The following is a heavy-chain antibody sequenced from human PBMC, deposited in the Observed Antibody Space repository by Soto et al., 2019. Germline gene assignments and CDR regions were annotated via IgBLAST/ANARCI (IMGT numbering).Heavy chain of an antibody. CDR2: ISFDGSRK. CDR1: GFTFSSYA. Sequence: QVQLVESGGGVVQPGRSLRLSCAASGFTFSSYAMHWVRQAPGKGLEWVAGISFDGSRKYYADSVKDRFTISRDNSKNTLYVQINSLRAEDTAVYYCGRDRRFGNGYNLGCAYWGQGTLVTVSS. J-gene: IGHJ4*02. D-gene: IGHD5-12*01. CDR3: GRDRRFGNGYNLGCAY. V-gene: IGHV3-30-3*01.